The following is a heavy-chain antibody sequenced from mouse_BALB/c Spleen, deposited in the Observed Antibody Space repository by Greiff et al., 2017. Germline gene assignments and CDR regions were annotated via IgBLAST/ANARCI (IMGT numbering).Heavy chain of an antibody. CDR3: TRSGMIASSAY. V-gene: IGHV3-2*02. J-gene: IGHJ3*01. CDR2: ISYSGST. D-gene: IGHD2-4*01. CDR1: GYSITSDYA. Sequence: EVQLQESGPGLVKPAQSLSLTCTVTGYSITSDYAWNGIRQFPGNKLEWRGYISYSGSTSYNPSFKSRISITRDTSKSQFFLQLNSVTTEDTATYYCTRSGMIASSAYWGQGTLVTVSA.